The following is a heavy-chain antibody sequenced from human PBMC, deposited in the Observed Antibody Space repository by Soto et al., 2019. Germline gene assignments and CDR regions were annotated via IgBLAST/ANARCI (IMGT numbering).Heavy chain of an antibody. V-gene: IGHV1-46*01. D-gene: IGHD3-22*01. J-gene: IGHJ4*02. CDR2: INPSGGST. CDR3: ARAMIVVVQPYF. Sequence: QVQLVQSGAEVKKPGASVKVSCKASGYTFTSYYMHWVRQAPGQGLEWMGIINPSGGSTSYAQKFQGRVAMTRDTSTSTVYLELSSMRSEDKAVYYCARAMIVVVQPYFWGQGTLVTVSS. CDR1: GYTFTSYY.